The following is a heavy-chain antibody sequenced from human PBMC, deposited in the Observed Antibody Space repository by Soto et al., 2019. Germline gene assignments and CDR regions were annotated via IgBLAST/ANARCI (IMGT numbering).Heavy chain of an antibody. Sequence: GGSLRLSCAASGFTFSSYAMHWVRQAPGKGLEWVAVISYDGSNKYYADSVKGRFTISRDNSKNTLYLQMNSLRAEDTAVYYCARAHLGTAMASSFDYWGQGTLVTVSS. CDR2: ISYDGSNK. J-gene: IGHJ4*02. V-gene: IGHV3-30-3*01. D-gene: IGHD5-18*01. CDR1: GFTFSSYA. CDR3: ARAHLGTAMASSFDY.